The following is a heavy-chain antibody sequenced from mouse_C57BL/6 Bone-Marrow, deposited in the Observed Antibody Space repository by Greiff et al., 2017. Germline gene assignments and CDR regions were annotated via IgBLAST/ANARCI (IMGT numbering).Heavy chain of an antibody. CDR3: ARADYYYGSTFDY. V-gene: IGHV5-16*01. CDR1: GFTFSDYY. CDR2: INYDGSST. Sequence: EVQLVESEGGLVQPGGSMKLSCTASGFTFSDYYMAWVRQVPEKGLEWVANINYDGSSTYYLDSLKSRFIISRDNAKNTLYLQMSSLKSEDTATYYCARADYYYGSTFDYWGQGTTLTVSS. J-gene: IGHJ2*01. D-gene: IGHD1-1*01.